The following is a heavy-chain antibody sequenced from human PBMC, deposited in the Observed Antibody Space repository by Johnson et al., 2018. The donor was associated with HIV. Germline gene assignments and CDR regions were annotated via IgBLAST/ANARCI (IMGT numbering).Heavy chain of an antibody. CDR3: TTESVVYYDSSGYYSVGMGGAFDI. Sequence: VQLVESGGGLIKPGGSLRLSCAAPGFTFSNAWMSWVRQAPGKGLEWVGHIKSKTDGGTTDYAAPVKGRFTISRDDSKNTLYLHMNSLKSEDTAVYYCTTESVVYYDSSGYYSVGMGGAFDIWGQGTMVTVSS. J-gene: IGHJ3*02. V-gene: IGHV3-15*01. CDR1: GFTFSNAW. D-gene: IGHD3-22*01. CDR2: IKSKTDGGTT.